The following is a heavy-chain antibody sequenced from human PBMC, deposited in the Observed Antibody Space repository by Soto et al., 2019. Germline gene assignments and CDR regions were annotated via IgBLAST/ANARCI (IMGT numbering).Heavy chain of an antibody. CDR2: INTDGSVT. Sequence: PGGSLRLSCAGSGFTFSNFWMHWVRQAPGKGLVWVARINTDGSVTSHADSVKGRFTTSRDNAKSTLYLQMTSLREEDSAIYYCARQTGLGATNYWGRGTLVTVSS. CDR1: GFTFSNFW. J-gene: IGHJ4*02. D-gene: IGHD1-26*01. CDR3: ARQTGLGATNY. V-gene: IGHV3-74*01.